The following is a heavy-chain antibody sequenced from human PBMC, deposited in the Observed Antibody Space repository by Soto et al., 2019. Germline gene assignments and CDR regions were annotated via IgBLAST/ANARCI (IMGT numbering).Heavy chain of an antibody. V-gene: IGHV4-34*01. Sequence: PSETLSLTCAVYGGSFSGYYWSWIRQPPGKGLEWIGEINHSGSTNYNPSLKSRVTISVDTSKNQFSLKLSSVTAADTAVYYCAAAAGTDPPNLWGQGTLVTVSS. D-gene: IGHD6-13*01. CDR1: GGSFSGYY. CDR2: INHSGST. CDR3: AAAAGTDPPNL. J-gene: IGHJ5*02.